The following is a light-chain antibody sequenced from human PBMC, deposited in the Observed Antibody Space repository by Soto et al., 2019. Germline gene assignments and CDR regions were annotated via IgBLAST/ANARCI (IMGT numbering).Light chain of an antibody. Sequence: DIQMTQSPSSLYGSLGDRVTITCRASQGISNYLAWYQQKPGKVPKLLIYAASTLQSGVPSRFSGSGSGTDFTLTISSLQPEDVATYYCQKYNSAPRTFGQGTKVEIK. J-gene: IGKJ1*01. V-gene: IGKV1-27*01. CDR2: AAS. CDR3: QKYNSAPRT. CDR1: QGISNY.